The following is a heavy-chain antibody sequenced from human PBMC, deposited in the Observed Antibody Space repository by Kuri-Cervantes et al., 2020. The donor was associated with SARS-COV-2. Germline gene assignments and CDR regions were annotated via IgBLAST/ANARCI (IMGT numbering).Heavy chain of an antibody. CDR2: INPNSGGT. CDR1: GYTFTGYY. V-gene: IGHV1-2*02. J-gene: IGHJ4*02. D-gene: IGHD3-22*01. CDR3: ARVFGYYDSSGYYDFDY. Sequence: ASVKVSCKASGYTFTGYYMHWVRQAPGQGLEWMGWINPNSGGTNYAQKFQGRVTMTGDTSISTAYMELSRLRSDDTAVYYCARVFGYYDSSGYYDFDYWGQGTLVTVSS.